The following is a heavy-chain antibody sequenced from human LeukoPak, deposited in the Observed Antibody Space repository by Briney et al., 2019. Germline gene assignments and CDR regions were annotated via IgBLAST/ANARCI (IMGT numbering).Heavy chain of an antibody. D-gene: IGHD2/OR15-2a*01. CDR3: ARNHHYFDIAFDY. Sequence: ASVKVSCKASGYTFTSYGISWVRQAPGQGLEWMGMINPSGGSTSYAQKFQGRVTVTSDMSTNTVYMELSSLRSEDTAIYYCARNHHYFDIAFDYWGQGSLVTVSS. CDR2: INPSGGST. CDR1: GYTFTSYG. V-gene: IGHV1-46*01. J-gene: IGHJ4*02.